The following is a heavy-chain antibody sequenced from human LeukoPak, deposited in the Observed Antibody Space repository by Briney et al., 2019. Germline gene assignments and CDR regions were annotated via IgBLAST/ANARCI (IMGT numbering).Heavy chain of an antibody. V-gene: IGHV3-21*01. Sequence: GGSLRLPCAASGFTFSSYSMNWVRQAPGKGLEWVSSISSSSSYIYYADSVKGRFTISRDNAKTSLYLQMNSLRAEDTAVYYCARDQGGYDLFDYWGQGTLVTVSS. CDR3: ARDQGGYDLFDY. D-gene: IGHD5-12*01. J-gene: IGHJ4*02. CDR2: ISSSSSYI. CDR1: GFTFSSYS.